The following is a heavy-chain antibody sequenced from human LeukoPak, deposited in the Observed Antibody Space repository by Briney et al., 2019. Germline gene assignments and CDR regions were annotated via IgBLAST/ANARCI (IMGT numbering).Heavy chain of an antibody. CDR1: GFTVRSNY. J-gene: IGHJ4*02. CDR3: AREYCSGGSCYLDY. V-gene: IGHV3-66*02. D-gene: IGHD2-15*01. CDR2: IHSGGST. Sequence: GALSLSCAASGFTVRSNYMSWVRQAPGKGLEWVSVIHSGGSTYYAASVKGRFTISRDNSKNTLYLQMNSQRAEDTSVYYCAREYCSGGSCYLDYWGQGTLVTVSS.